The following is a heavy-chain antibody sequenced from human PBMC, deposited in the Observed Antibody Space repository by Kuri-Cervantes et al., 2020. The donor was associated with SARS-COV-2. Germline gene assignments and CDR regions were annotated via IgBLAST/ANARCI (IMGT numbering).Heavy chain of an antibody. V-gene: IGHV1-69*04. Sequence: SVKVSSKASGGTFSSYAISWVRQSPGQGLEWLGRIIPILGIANYEQKFQGRVTITADKYTNTAFMELSSLRSDDTAVYYCARVRNITGNTPDYWGQGTLVTVSS. CDR3: ARVRNITGNTPDY. CDR2: IIPILGIA. J-gene: IGHJ4*02. D-gene: IGHD1-7*01. CDR1: GGTFSSYA.